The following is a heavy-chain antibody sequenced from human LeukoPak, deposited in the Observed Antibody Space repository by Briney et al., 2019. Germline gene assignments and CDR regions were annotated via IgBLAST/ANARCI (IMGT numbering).Heavy chain of an antibody. J-gene: IGHJ4*02. CDR2: ISSSSSYI. D-gene: IGHD5-24*01. V-gene: IGHV3-21*01. CDR1: GFTFSTYS. CDR3: ASGVEMATAN. Sequence: PGGSLRLSCAASGFTFSTYSMNWVRQAPGKGLEWVSSISSSSSYIYYADSVKGRFTISRDNAKNSLYLQMNSMRAEDTAVYYCASGVEMATANWGQGTLVTVSS.